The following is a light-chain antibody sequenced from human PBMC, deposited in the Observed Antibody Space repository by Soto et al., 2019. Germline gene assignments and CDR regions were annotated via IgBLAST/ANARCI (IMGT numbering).Light chain of an antibody. CDR1: QSISSW. Sequence: DIQMTQSPSTLSASVGDRVTITCRASQSISSWLAWYQQKPGKAPKLLIYKASTLKSGVPSRFSGSGSGTDFTLTISSLQPDDFATYYCQQYNSYPITFGQGTRLEIK. V-gene: IGKV1-5*03. CDR2: KAS. J-gene: IGKJ5*01. CDR3: QQYNSYPIT.